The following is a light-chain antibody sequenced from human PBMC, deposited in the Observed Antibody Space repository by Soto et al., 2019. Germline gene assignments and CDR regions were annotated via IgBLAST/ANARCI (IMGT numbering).Light chain of an antibody. CDR3: QQSYSTTWT. J-gene: IGKJ1*01. Sequence: DIPMTQSPSSLSASVGDRDTITCRASQSISSYLNWYQQKPGKAPKLLIYDASALPRGVPSRFSGSGSGTKFTLTISSLQPEDFATYSCQQSYSTTWTFGQGTKVDIK. V-gene: IGKV1-39*01. CDR2: DAS. CDR1: QSISSY.